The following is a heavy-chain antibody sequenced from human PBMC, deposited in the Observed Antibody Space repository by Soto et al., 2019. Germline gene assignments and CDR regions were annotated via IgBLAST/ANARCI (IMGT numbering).Heavy chain of an antibody. CDR1: GFTFSSHA. V-gene: IGHV3-23*01. CDR2: LSDSGGST. D-gene: IGHD6-13*01. CDR3: AKVSSSWYAGFFDL. J-gene: IGHJ4*02. Sequence: EVQLLESGGGLVQPGGSLRFSCTASGFTFSSHAMTWVRQAPGKGLEWVSGLSDSGGSTYYADSVKGRFTISRDNSMNTLYLQMNTLRAEDTAVYYCAKVSSSWYAGFFDLWGQGTLVTVSS.